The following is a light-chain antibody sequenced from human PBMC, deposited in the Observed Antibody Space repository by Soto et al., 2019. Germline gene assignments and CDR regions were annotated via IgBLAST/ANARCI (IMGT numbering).Light chain of an antibody. CDR3: QQRSNWPGT. CDR2: DAS. V-gene: IGKV3-11*01. J-gene: IGKJ1*01. CDR1: QSVSSD. Sequence: EIVLTQSPATLSLSPGERATLSCWASQSVSSDLAWYQQKPGQAPGLLIYDASNRATGIPARFSGSGSGTDFTLTISSLEPEDFAVYYCQQRSNWPGTFGQGTKVEIK.